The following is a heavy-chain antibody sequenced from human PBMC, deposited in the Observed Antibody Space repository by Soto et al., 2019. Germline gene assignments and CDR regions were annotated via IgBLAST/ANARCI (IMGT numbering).Heavy chain of an antibody. D-gene: IGHD3-3*01. V-gene: IGHV3-23*01. CDR3: AXXRXXXGMVDAFEI. CDR1: GFTLSNYA. Sequence: EMQLLESGGDLVQPGGSLRLSCAASGFTLSNYAMTWVRQAPGKGLEYISAISGSGVTTYDADSMKGRFTISRDNSKNTLXLXXNSLRAEDTAVYYCAXXRXXXGMVDAFEIWGQGTMVTVSS. J-gene: IGHJ3*02. CDR2: ISGSGVTT.